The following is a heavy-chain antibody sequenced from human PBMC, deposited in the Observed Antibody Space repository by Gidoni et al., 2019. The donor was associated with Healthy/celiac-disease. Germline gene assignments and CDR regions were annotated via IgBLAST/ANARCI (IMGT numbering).Heavy chain of an antibody. Sequence: QVQLVESGGGVVQPGRSLRLSCAASGFTFRSYGMHWVRPAPGKGLGWVAVIRYDGSNKYYADSVKGRFTSSRDNSKNTLYLQMNSLRAEDTAVYYCARNREYYDSSGYYLDYWGQGTLVTVSS. CDR3: ARNREYYDSSGYYLDY. CDR2: IRYDGSNK. V-gene: IGHV3-33*01. J-gene: IGHJ4*02. CDR1: GFTFRSYG. D-gene: IGHD3-22*01.